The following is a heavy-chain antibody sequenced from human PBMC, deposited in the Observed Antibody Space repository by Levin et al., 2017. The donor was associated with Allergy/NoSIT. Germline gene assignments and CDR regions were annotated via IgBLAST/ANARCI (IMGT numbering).Heavy chain of an antibody. CDR1: GFTFSTYP. CDR3: ARDVGVGTRPVM. V-gene: IGHV3-30-3*01. J-gene: IGHJ3*01. Sequence: SGGSLRLSCETSGFTFSTYPMHWVRQAPGKGLEWVAMISHDGTNEDYADSVKGRLIVSRDNSKNTLFLQMTGLRVGDTAVYYCARDVGVGTRPVMWGQGTMVLVSS. CDR2: ISHDGTNE. D-gene: IGHD2-8*01.